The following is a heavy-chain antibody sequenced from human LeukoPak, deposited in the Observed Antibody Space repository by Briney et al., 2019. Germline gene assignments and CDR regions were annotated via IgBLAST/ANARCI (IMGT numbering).Heavy chain of an antibody. Sequence: GGSLRLSCAASGFTFSNYWMTWVRQAPGKGLEWVANINRDGSERYYVDSVKGRFTISRDDAKSSLYLQMNSLRAEDTAVYYCAKESGALGAPLYDYWGRGILVTASS. CDR1: GFTFSNYW. D-gene: IGHD4/OR15-4a*01. V-gene: IGHV3-7*03. CDR2: INRDGSER. J-gene: IGHJ4*02. CDR3: AKESGALGAPLYDY.